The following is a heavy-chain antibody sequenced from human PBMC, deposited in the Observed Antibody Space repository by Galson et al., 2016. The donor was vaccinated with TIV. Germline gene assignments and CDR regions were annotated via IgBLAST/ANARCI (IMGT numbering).Heavy chain of an antibody. CDR2: ISWNSDTT. J-gene: IGHJ4*02. V-gene: IGHV3-9*01. Sequence: SLRLSCAASGCIFDDYAMHWVRQAPGKGLEWVSGISWNSDTTGYAESVKGRFTISRDNAKMSLDLQMNSLRPEDTAFYYCAKGFQAFQLRDFEDWGQGTPVTVSS. CDR1: GCIFDDYA. D-gene: IGHD1-1*01. CDR3: AKGFQAFQLRDFED.